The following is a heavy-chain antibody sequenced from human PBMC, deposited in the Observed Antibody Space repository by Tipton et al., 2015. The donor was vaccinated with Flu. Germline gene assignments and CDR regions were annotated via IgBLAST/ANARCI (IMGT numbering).Heavy chain of an antibody. CDR2: IYTSGST. D-gene: IGHD4/OR15-4a*01. J-gene: IGHJ5*02. Sequence: TLSLTCTVSGGSISSGSYYWSWIRQPAGKGLEWIGRIYTSGSTNYNPSLKSRVTISVDTSKNQFSLHLSSVTAADTAVYHCARHGEYGGKGRGFDPWGQGILVTVSS. V-gene: IGHV4-61*02. CDR3: ARHGEYGGKGRGFDP. CDR1: GGSISSGSYY.